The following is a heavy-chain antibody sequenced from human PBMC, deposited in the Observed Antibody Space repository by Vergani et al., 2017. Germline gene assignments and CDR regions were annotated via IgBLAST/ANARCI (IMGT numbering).Heavy chain of an antibody. D-gene: IGHD2-21*01. Sequence: EVQLVESGGGIVKPGGSLRLSCVASGFSFRNAWMNWVRRTPGKGLEWVGRLKRTFDLGTTDYAAAGKGRLTISREASKNTLFLQMKGLKTEDIGVYECTTDPRYCGDGSCYWLRDHHYYGMDVWGQGTTVTVSS. J-gene: IGHJ6*02. CDR3: TTDPRYCGDGSCYWLRDHHYYGMDV. V-gene: IGHV3-15*07. CDR2: LKRTFDLGTT. CDR1: GFSFRNAW.